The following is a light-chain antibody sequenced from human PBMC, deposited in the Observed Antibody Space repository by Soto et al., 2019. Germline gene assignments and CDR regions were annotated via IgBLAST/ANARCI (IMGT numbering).Light chain of an antibody. CDR3: QQYSKWPT. CDR1: QKISSSY. J-gene: IGKJ5*01. Sequence: EIVLTQSPGTLSLSPGERATLSCRASQKISSSYLAWYQQKPAQAPRLLIYHASNRATGIPDRFSGSGSGTEFTLTISSLQSEDFATYYCQQYSKWPTFRQGTRLEIK. CDR2: HAS. V-gene: IGKV3D-20*02.